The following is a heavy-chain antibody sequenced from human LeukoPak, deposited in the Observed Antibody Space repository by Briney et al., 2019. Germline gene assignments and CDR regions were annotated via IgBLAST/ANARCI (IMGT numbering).Heavy chain of an antibody. Sequence: GGSLRLSCAASGFSFNTYSMNWVRQAPGKGLEFVSSISSNSHFIYYADSMKGRFTISRDNANNLLYLQMNSLRADDTAVYYCTTMNFPYCSTSSCFLEYWGQGTLVTVSS. CDR1: GFSFNTYS. V-gene: IGHV3-21*01. J-gene: IGHJ4*02. D-gene: IGHD2/OR15-2a*01. CDR3: TTMNFPYCSTSSCFLEY. CDR2: ISSNSHFI.